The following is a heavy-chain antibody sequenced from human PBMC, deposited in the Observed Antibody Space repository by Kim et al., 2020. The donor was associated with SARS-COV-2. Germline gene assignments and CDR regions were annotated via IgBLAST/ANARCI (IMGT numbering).Heavy chain of an antibody. CDR3: ARDPPVWDSSSPGAFDI. J-gene: IGHJ3*02. V-gene: IGHV1-69*01. Sequence: FQGRVTITADESTSTAYMELSSLRSEDTAVYYCARDPPVWDSSSPGAFDIWGQGTMVTVSS. D-gene: IGHD6-6*01.